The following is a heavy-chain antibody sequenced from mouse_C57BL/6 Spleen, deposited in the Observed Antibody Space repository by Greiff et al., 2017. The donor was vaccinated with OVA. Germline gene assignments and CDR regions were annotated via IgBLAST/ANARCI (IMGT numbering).Heavy chain of an antibody. J-gene: IGHJ2*01. CDR1: GFTFSSYA. V-gene: IGHV5-9-1*02. CDR2: ISSGGDYI. CDR3: TRDDGYYDYFDY. Sequence: EVNLVESGEGLVKPGGSLKLSCAASGFTFSSYAMSWVRQTPEKRLEWVAYISSGGDYIYYADTVKGRFTISRDNARNTLYLQMSSLKSEDTAMYYCTRDDGYYDYFDYWGQGTTLTVSS. D-gene: IGHD2-3*01.